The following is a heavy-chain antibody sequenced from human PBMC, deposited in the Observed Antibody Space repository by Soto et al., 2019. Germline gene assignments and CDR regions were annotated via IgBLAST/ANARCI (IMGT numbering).Heavy chain of an antibody. Sequence: SETLSLTCAVYGGSFSGYYWSWIRQPPGKGLEWIGEINHSGSTNYNPSLKSRVTISVDTSKNQFSLKLSSVTAADTALYYCARAATYYYYGMDVWGQGTTVTVSS. CDR3: ARAATYYYYGMDV. D-gene: IGHD2-15*01. V-gene: IGHV4-34*01. J-gene: IGHJ6*02. CDR2: INHSGST. CDR1: GGSFSGYY.